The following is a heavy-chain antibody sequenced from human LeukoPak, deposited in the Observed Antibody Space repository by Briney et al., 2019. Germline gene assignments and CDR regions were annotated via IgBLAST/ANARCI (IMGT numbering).Heavy chain of an antibody. J-gene: IGHJ4*02. V-gene: IGHV3-48*03. CDR3: GRGLAYSISDY. CDR2: ISSSGSTI. Sequence: GGSLRLSCAASGFTFSSYEMNWVRQAPGKGLEWVSYISSSGSTIYYADSVKGRFTISRDNAKNSLYLQMNSLRAEDTAVYYCGRGLAYSISDYWGQGTLVTVSS. D-gene: IGHD1-26*01. CDR1: GFTFSSYE.